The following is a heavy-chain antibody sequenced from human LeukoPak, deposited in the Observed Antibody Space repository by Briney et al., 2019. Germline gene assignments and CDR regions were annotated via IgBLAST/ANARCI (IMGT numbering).Heavy chain of an antibody. Sequence: GGSLRLSCVASGFTFSDSWMSWVRQVPGKGLQWVANIDQDGREKNYVDSVKGRFTISRDNAKNTVSLQMNSLRAEDTGVYYCARAPSEIGGYYPEYFRHWGQGTLVTVSS. J-gene: IGHJ1*01. CDR2: IDQDGREK. CDR3: ARAPSEIGGYYPEYFRH. CDR1: GFTFSDSW. V-gene: IGHV3-7*01. D-gene: IGHD3-22*01.